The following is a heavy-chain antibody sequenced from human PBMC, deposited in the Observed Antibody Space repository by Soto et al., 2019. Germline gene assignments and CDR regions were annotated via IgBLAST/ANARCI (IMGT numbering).Heavy chain of an antibody. J-gene: IGHJ6*02. V-gene: IGHV1-2*04. CDR3: ARDRGVGMGAIMYYGMDV. Sequence: ASVKVSCKASGYTFTGYYMHWVRQAPGQGLEWMGWINPNSGGTNYAQKFQGWVTMTRDTSISTAYMELSRLRSDDTAVYYCARDRGVGMGAIMYYGMDVWGQGTTVTV. D-gene: IGHD3-10*01. CDR2: INPNSGGT. CDR1: GYTFTGYY.